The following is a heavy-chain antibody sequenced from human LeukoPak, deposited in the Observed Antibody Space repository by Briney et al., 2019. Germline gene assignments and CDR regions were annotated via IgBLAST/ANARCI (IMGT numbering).Heavy chain of an antibody. V-gene: IGHV3-48*02. Sequence: GGSLRLSCAASGFTFSSHSMNWVRQAPGKGLEWVSYISTSSTTIYYADSVRGRFTISRDNAKNSLYLQMNSLRDEDTAVYYCARDRGYYYDYWGQGALVTVSS. CDR3: ARDRGYYYDY. J-gene: IGHJ4*02. CDR2: ISTSSTTI. D-gene: IGHD3-10*01. CDR1: GFTFSSHS.